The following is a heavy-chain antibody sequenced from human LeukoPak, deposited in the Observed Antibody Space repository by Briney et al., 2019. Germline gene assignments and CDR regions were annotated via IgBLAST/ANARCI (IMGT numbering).Heavy chain of an antibody. CDR2: MNPNSGNT. CDR3: ARRLDYYDSSGYYPMSDY. V-gene: IGHV1-8*01. J-gene: IGHJ4*02. D-gene: IGHD3-22*01. Sequence: ASVKVSCKAPGYTFTSYDINWVRQATGQGLEWMGWMNPNSGNTGYAQKFQGRVTMTRNTSISTAYMELSSLRSEDTAVYYCARRLDYYDSSGYYPMSDYWGQGTLVTVSS. CDR1: GYTFTSYD.